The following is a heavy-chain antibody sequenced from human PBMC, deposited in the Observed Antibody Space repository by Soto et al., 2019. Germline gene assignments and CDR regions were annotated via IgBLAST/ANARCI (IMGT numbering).Heavy chain of an antibody. CDR3: ARMLAVNYYYYYVGV. J-gene: IGHJ6*03. V-gene: IGHV2-26*01. Sequence: QVTLKESGPVLVKPTETLTLTCTVSGFSLRNARMGVSWIRQPPGKALEWLAHILSSDEKSYNTSLKGRVTLSKDTSKSQVVLTMTYVDPVDTATYFCARMLAVNYYYYYVGVWGEGTTVTVSS. D-gene: IGHD3-22*01. CDR1: GFSLRNARMG. CDR2: ILSSDEK.